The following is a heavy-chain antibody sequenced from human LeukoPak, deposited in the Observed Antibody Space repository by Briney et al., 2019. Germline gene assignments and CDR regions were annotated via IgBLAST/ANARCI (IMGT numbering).Heavy chain of an antibody. CDR1: GGSISSGGYY. Sequence: SETLSLTCTVPGGSISSGGYYWSWIRQHPGKGLEWIGYIYYSGSAYYNPSLKSRVTISVDTSKNQFSLKLSSVTAADTAVYYCARDVISEGGSDLFDYWGQGTLVTVSS. V-gene: IGHV4-31*03. CDR3: ARDVISEGGSDLFDY. CDR2: IYYSGSA. D-gene: IGHD2-15*01. J-gene: IGHJ4*02.